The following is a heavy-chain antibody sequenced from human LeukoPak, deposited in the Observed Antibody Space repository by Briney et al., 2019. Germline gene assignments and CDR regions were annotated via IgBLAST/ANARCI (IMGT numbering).Heavy chain of an antibody. CDR2: VSTSNGDT. J-gene: IGHJ4*02. V-gene: IGHV1-18*01. CDR1: GYNFNRYT. Sequence: ASVKVSCKTSGYNFNRYTITWLRQAPGQGVEWMGWVSTSNGDTNYAEKFQGRVTMTTETVTKTAYMELRRLRSGDTAMYFCARVSDTSMVTPGFDSWGQGTLVTVSS. D-gene: IGHD5-18*01. CDR3: ARVSDTSMVTPGFDS.